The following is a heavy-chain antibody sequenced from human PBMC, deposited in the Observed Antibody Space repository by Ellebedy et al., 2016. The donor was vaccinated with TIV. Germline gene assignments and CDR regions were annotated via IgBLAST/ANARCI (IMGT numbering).Heavy chain of an antibody. D-gene: IGHD1-26*01. CDR1: GFTFSSYA. CDR2: ISGSGGST. CDR3: AKDRGPSGSSDRFDY. V-gene: IGHV3-23*01. J-gene: IGHJ4*02. Sequence: GESLKISCAASGFTFSSYAMSWVRQAPGKGLEWVSAISGSGGSTYYADSVKGRFTISRDNSKNTLYLQMNSLRAEETAVYYRAKDRGPSGSSDRFDYWGQGTLVAVSS.